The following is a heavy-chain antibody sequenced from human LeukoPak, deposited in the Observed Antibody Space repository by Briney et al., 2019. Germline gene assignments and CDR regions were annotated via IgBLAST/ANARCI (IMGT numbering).Heavy chain of an antibody. CDR3: ANPRGTDAFDI. Sequence: GSLRLSCAAFGFTFSSYGMHWVRQAPGKGLEWVAVISYDGSNKYYADSVKGRFTISRDNSKNTLYLQMNSLRAEDTAVYYCANPRGTDAFDIWGQGTMVTVSS. V-gene: IGHV3-30*18. CDR2: ISYDGSNK. CDR1: GFTFSSYG. J-gene: IGHJ3*02.